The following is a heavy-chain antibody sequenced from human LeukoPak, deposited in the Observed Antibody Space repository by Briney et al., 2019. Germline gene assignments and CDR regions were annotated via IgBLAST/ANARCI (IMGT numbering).Heavy chain of an antibody. Sequence: SVKVSCKASGGTFSSYAISWVRQAPGQGLEWMGGIIPIFGTANYAQKFQGRVTITADESTSTAYMELSSLRSEDTAVYYCARLSQYYYDSSGYPSFDYWGQGTLVTVSS. CDR2: IIPIFGTA. J-gene: IGHJ4*02. D-gene: IGHD3-22*01. CDR3: ARLSQYYYDSSGYPSFDY. CDR1: GGTFSSYA. V-gene: IGHV1-69*13.